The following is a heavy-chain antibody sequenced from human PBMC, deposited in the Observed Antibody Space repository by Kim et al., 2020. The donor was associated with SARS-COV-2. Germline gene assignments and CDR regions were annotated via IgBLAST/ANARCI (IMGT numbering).Heavy chain of an antibody. Sequence: ASVKVSCKASGYTFTSYYVHWVRQAPGQGLEWMGIIRPSEGSARYAQKFQGRVTLTSDTSTSTVYVELSSLRSEDTALYFCARGGNLYTGDDAGLDYWCQ. CDR1: GYTFTSYY. V-gene: IGHV1-46*01. D-gene: IGHD5-12*01. CDR3: ARGGNLYTGDDAGLDY. J-gene: IGHJ4*02. CDR2: IRPSEGSA.